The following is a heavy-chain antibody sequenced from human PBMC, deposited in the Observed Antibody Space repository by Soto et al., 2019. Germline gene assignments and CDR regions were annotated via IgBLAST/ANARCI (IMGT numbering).Heavy chain of an antibody. Sequence: EVQLLESGGGWVQPGGSLRLSCTASGFTFSDHAMTWVRQAPGKGLEWLSGISGGGSGAYYADSVKGRFTVSRANSNNTLFLQMDSLRVEDTAVYYCAIDLWWYTHWGQGTLVTVSS. CDR3: AIDLWWYTH. CDR2: ISGGGSGA. V-gene: IGHV3-23*01. CDR1: GFTFSDHA. J-gene: IGHJ4*02. D-gene: IGHD2-15*01.